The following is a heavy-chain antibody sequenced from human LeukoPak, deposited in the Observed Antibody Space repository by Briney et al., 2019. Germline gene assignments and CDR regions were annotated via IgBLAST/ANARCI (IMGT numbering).Heavy chain of an antibody. CDR1: GFTFSSYW. J-gene: IGHJ4*02. CDR3: ARVYYYAPYYFDY. CDR2: IKQDGSEK. D-gene: IGHD3-10*01. Sequence: PGGSLRLSCAASGFTFSSYWMSWVRQAPGKGLEWVANIKQDGSEKYYVDSVKGRFTISRDNAKNSLYLQMNSLRAEDTAVYYCARVYYYAPYYFDYWGQGTLVTVSS. V-gene: IGHV3-7*01.